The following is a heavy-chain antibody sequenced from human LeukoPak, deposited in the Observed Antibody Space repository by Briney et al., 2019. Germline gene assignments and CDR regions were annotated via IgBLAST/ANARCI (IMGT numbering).Heavy chain of an antibody. J-gene: IGHJ4*02. D-gene: IGHD6-13*01. V-gene: IGHV3-7*04. Sequence: GGSLRLSCAASRLTFSSYWMSWVRQAPGKGLEWVANIKQDGSEKYYVDSVKGRFTISRDNAKNSLYLQMNSLRVEDTAVYYCARDGQQLGFWGQGTLVIVSS. CDR3: ARDGQQLGF. CDR1: RLTFSSYW. CDR2: IKQDGSEK.